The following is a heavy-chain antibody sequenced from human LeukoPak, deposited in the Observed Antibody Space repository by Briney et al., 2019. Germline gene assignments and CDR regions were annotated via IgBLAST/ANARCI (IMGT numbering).Heavy chain of an antibody. CDR2: IIPIFGTA. CDR1: GGTFSSYA. Sequence: ASVKVSCKASGGTFSSYAISWVRQAPGQGLEWMGGIIPIFGTANYAQKSQGRVTITTDESTSTAYMELSSLRSEDTAVYYCARGLRPHGGRLYFDYWGQGTLVTVSS. CDR3: ARGLRPHGGRLYFDY. J-gene: IGHJ4*02. V-gene: IGHV1-69*05. D-gene: IGHD4-17*01.